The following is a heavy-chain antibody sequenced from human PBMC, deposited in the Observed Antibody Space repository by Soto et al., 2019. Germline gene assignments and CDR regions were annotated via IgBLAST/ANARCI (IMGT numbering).Heavy chain of an antibody. Sequence: GVSLRLSYVASGFTFSSYVMSWVRQAPGWGLEWVSCISTTSSRTDYAGSVKGRFTISRDNSRNTLYLQMNSLRAEDTAVYFCAKDGDMMNVLRASYYFDYWSQGT. CDR2: ISTTSSRT. J-gene: IGHJ4*02. CDR3: AKDGDMMNVLRASYYFDY. V-gene: IGHV3-23*01. CDR1: GFTFSSYV. D-gene: IGHD2-15*01.